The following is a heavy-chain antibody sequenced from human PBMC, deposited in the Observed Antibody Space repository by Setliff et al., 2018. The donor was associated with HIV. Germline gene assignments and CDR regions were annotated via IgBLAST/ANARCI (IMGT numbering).Heavy chain of an antibody. J-gene: IGHJ6*03. Sequence: SVKVSCKASGGNFGSYGISWVRQAPGQGLEWMGGIIPMSGVPKYAQKFQGRVTITADKSTSTAYMELSSLRSEDTAVYYCARNPEMAALNYFYYYMDVWGKGTTVTVSS. CDR1: GGNFGSYG. CDR2: IIPMSGVP. CDR3: ARNPEMAALNYFYYYMDV. V-gene: IGHV1-69*10. D-gene: IGHD6-19*01.